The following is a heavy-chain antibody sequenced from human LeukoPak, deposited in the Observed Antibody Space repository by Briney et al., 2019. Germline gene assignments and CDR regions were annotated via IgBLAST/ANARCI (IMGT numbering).Heavy chain of an antibody. CDR1: GYTFTSYY. CDR3: ARDGDTRVYCSSTSCPTNYYYYMDV. D-gene: IGHD2-2*01. CDR2: INPSGGST. V-gene: IGHV1-46*01. Sequence: ASVKVSCKASGYTFTSYYMHWVRQAPGQGLEWMGIINPSGGSTSYAQKFQGRVTMTRDMSTSTVYMELSSLRSEDTAVYYCARDGDTRVYCSSTSCPTNYYYYMDVWGKGTTVTVS. J-gene: IGHJ6*03.